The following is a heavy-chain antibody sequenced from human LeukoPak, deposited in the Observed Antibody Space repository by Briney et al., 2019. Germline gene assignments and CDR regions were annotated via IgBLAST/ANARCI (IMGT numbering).Heavy chain of an antibody. V-gene: IGHV4-4*07. J-gene: IGHJ3*01. CDR1: RGSITSYS. Sequence: SETLSLTCNVSRGSITSYSWTWIRQPVGKGLEWIGRIFVDGRTNYNPSLKSRVTLSIDTSKNQFSLNVKSVIAADAAVHYCCYGSGTFFNDAFDFWGQGTMVTVSS. CDR3: CYGSGTFFNDAFDF. D-gene: IGHD3-10*01. CDR2: IFVDGRT.